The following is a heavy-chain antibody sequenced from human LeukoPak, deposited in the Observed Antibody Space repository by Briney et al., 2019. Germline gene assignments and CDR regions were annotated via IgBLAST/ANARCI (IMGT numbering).Heavy chain of an antibody. J-gene: IGHJ3*02. CDR3: ARGLSYYDFWSGYYIGVAFDI. V-gene: IGHV4-34*01. CDR1: GGSFSGYY. Sequence: SETLSLTCAVYGGSFSGYYWSWIRQPPGKGLEWIGEINHSGSTNYNPSLKSRVTISADTSKNQFSLKLSSVTAADTAVYYCARGLSYYDFWSGYYIGVAFDIWGQGTMVTVSS. CDR2: INHSGST. D-gene: IGHD3-3*01.